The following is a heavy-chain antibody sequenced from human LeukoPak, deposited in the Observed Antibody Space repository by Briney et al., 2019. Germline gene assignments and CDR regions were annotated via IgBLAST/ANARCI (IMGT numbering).Heavy chain of an antibody. CDR1: GFTFSDYY. Sequence: GGSLRLSCAASGFTFSDYYMSWIRQAPGKGLEWISYISSGGSTIYYADSVRGQFTISRDNAKKSLYLQMNSLRAEDTAVYYCARTLRRLGELSPYYFDYWGQGTLVTVSS. CDR3: ARTLRRLGELSPYYFDY. J-gene: IGHJ4*02. CDR2: ISSGGSTI. D-gene: IGHD3-16*02. V-gene: IGHV3-11*01.